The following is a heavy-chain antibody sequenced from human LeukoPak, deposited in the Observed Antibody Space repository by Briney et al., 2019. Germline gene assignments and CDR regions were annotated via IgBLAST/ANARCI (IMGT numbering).Heavy chain of an antibody. V-gene: IGHV1-69*04. D-gene: IGHD2-15*01. CDR2: IIPILGIA. J-gene: IGHJ4*02. CDR1: GGTFSSYA. CDR3: ATVVVVATLGSYFDY. Sequence: SVKVSCKASGGTFSSYAISWVRQAPGQGLEWMGRIIPILGIANYAQKFQGRVTITADKSTSTAYMELSSLRSEDTAVYYCATVVVVATLGSYFDYWGQGTLVTVSS.